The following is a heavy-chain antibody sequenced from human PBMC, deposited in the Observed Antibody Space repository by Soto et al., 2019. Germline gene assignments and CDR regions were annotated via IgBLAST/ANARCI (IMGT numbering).Heavy chain of an antibody. CDR1: GYTFTGYY. D-gene: IGHD3-22*01. CDR2: INPNSGGT. Sequence: GASVKVSCKASGYTFTGYYMHWVRQAPGQGLEWMGWINPNSGGTNYAQKFQGWVTMTRDTSISTAYMELSRLRSDDTAVYYCARAGGYYYHSSGQTYDLWAQGTLVTFSS. J-gene: IGHJ4*02. CDR3: ARAGGYYYHSSGQTYDL. V-gene: IGHV1-2*04.